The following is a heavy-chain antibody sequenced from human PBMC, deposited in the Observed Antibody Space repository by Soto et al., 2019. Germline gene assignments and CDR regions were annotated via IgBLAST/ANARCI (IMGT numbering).Heavy chain of an antibody. D-gene: IGHD2-15*01. CDR1: GFTFRSHA. CDR3: ARDRAGDILAISLAATPYFDS. CDR2: ISYDGRNN. J-gene: IGHJ4*02. V-gene: IGHV3-30*01. Sequence: QEQLVESGGGVVQPGRSLRLSCTASGFTFRSHAMHWVRQAPGKGLEWVAVISYDGRNNYYADSVKGRFTISRDNSKNTLYLQVNSLPTEDTAVYYCARDRAGDILAISLAATPYFDSWGQGTLVTVSS.